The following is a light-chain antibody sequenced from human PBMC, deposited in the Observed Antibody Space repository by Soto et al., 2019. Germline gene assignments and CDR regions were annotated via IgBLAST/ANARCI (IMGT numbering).Light chain of an antibody. J-gene: IGKJ1*01. V-gene: IGKV1-5*01. CDR2: DAS. CDR1: QSISNS. CDR3: QQYGGFSRT. Sequence: DIPVTQSPSTLSASVGDRVTITCRASQSISNSLAWYHQKPGTAPKLLIYDASNLERGVRSRFSGSGSGTEFTLTISSLQPDDFATYYCQQYGGFSRTFGQGTKV.